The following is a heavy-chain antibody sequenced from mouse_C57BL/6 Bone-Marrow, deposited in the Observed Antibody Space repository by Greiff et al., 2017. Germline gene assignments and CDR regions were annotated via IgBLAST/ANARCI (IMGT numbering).Heavy chain of an antibody. V-gene: IGHV14-4*01. CDR2: IDPENGDT. Sequence: EVQLQQSGAELVRPGASVKLSCTASGFNIKDDYMHWVKQRPEQGLEWIGWIDPENGDTEYASKFQGKATITADTSSNTAYLQLSILTSEDTAVYYCTTIYYYGSSPLDYWGQGTTLTVSS. J-gene: IGHJ2*01. CDR1: GFNIKDDY. CDR3: TTIYYYGSSPLDY. D-gene: IGHD1-1*01.